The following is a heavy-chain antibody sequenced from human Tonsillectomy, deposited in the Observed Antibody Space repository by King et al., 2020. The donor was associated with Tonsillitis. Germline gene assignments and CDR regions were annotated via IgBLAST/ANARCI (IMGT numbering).Heavy chain of an antibody. CDR1: GFTFSNYV. V-gene: IGHV3-33*08. Sequence: VQLVESGGGVVQPGRSLRLSCTVSGFTFSNYVMHWVRQAPGKGLEWVAIIWYDGSNKNYADSVRGRFTISRDNSKNTLYLQMNSLSAEDTAVYYCVRVFFYGSEAYPFDYWGQGTLVTVSS. CDR2: IWYDGSNK. CDR3: VRVFFYGSEAYPFDY. J-gene: IGHJ4*02. D-gene: IGHD3-10*01.